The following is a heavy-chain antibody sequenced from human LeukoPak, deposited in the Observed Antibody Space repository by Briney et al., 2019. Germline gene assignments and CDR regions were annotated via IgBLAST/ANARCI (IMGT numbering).Heavy chain of an antibody. CDR1: GFTFSSYG. Sequence: GRSLRLSCAASGFTFSSYGMHWVRQAPGKGLEWVAVISYDGSNKYYADSVKGRFTISRDNSKNTLYLQMNSLRAEDTAVYYCAKLPSPYYDILTGYYDNINWGQGTLVTVSS. CDR2: ISYDGSNK. CDR3: AKLPSPYYDILTGYYDNIN. V-gene: IGHV3-30*18. D-gene: IGHD3-9*01. J-gene: IGHJ4*02.